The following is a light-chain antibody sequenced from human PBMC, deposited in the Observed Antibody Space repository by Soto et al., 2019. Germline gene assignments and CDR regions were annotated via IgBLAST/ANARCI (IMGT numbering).Light chain of an antibody. CDR2: DVS. Sequence: QSALTQPPSASGSPGQSVTISCTGTSSDVGGYNYVSWYQQFPGKAPKLMIYDVSERPSGVPDRFSGSKSGNTASLTVSGLQAEDEAEYYCSSYAGSINFYVFGTGTKLTVL. J-gene: IGLJ1*01. V-gene: IGLV2-8*01. CDR1: SSDVGGYNY. CDR3: SSYAGSINFYV.